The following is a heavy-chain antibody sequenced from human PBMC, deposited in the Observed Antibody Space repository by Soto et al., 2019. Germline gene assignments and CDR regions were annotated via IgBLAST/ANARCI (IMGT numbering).Heavy chain of an antibody. CDR3: ANRDTILYCFDY. V-gene: IGHV1-69*13. Sequence: RASVKVSCKASGGTFSSYAISWVRQAPGQGLEWMGGIIPIFGTANYAQKFQGRVTITADESTSTAYMELSSLRSEDTAVYYCANRDTILYCFDYWGQGTLVTVSS. CDR1: GGTFSSYA. D-gene: IGHD3-3*01. J-gene: IGHJ4*02. CDR2: IIPIFGTA.